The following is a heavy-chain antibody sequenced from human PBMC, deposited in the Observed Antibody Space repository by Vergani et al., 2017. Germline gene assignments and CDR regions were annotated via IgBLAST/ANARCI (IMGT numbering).Heavy chain of an antibody. J-gene: IGHJ5*02. Sequence: QVQLVQSGAEVKKPGASVKVSCKASGYTFTGYYMHWVRPAPGQGLEWMGWINPNSGGTNYAQKFQGRVTMTRETSISTAYMELSRLRSDDTAVYYCARYPVVVVPAAMRAWLDPWSQGTLVTVSS. D-gene: IGHD2-2*01. CDR1: GYTFTGYY. CDR2: INPNSGGT. CDR3: ARYPVVVVPAAMRAWLDP. V-gene: IGHV1-2*02.